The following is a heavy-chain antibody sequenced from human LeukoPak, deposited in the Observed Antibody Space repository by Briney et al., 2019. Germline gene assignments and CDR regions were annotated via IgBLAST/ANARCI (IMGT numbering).Heavy chain of an antibody. CDR2: IKSDGSGT. J-gene: IGHJ4*02. D-gene: IGHD6-19*01. V-gene: IGHV3-74*01. Sequence: GGSLRLSCAASGFTFSSYNMNWVRQAPGKGLEWVSRIKSDGSGTTYADSVQGRFTMSRDNAKNTLYLQMNSLRAEDSAMYYCARGQQWLKDYWGQGTLVTVSS. CDR3: ARGQQWLKDY. CDR1: GFTFSSYN.